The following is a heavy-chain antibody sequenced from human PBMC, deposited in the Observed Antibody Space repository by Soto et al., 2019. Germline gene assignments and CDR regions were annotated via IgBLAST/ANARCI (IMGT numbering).Heavy chain of an antibody. D-gene: IGHD5-12*01. CDR1: GFTFDDYA. CDR3: AKDMGRWLQWSADY. V-gene: IGHV3-9*01. Sequence: EVQLVESGGGLVQPGRSLRLSCAASGFTFDDYAMHWVRQAPGKGLEWVSGISWNSVSIGYADSVKGRFTISRDNAKNSLYLQMNSLRAEDTALYYCAKDMGRWLQWSADYWGQGTLVTVSS. CDR2: ISWNSVSI. J-gene: IGHJ4*02.